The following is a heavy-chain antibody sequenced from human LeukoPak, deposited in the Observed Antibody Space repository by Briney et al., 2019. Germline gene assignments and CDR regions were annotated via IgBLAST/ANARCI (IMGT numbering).Heavy chain of an antibody. D-gene: IGHD3-9*01. CDR3: VKDLTGTWSFDY. Sequence: GGSLRLSCSTSGFTFSNHFMHWVRQAPGKGLEYVSSIGPNGASTLYADSVKGRFTISRDNSKNALYLQLTSLRLEDTALYYCVKDLTGTWSFDYWGQGTLVTVSS. V-gene: IGHV3-64D*06. J-gene: IGHJ4*02. CDR2: IGPNGAST. CDR1: GFTFSNHF.